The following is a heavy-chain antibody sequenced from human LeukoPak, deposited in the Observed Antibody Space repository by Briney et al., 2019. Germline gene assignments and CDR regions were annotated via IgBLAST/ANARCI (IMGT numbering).Heavy chain of an antibody. CDR1: GGTFSSYA. Sequence: ASVKVSCKASGGTFSSYAISWVRQAPGQGLEWMGGIIPIFGTANYALKFQGRVTITADESTSTAYMELSSLGSEDTAVYYCARGGVAVAGTPGAYYFDYWGQGTLVTVSS. D-gene: IGHD6-19*01. CDR2: IIPIFGTA. J-gene: IGHJ4*02. V-gene: IGHV1-69*13. CDR3: ARGGVAVAGTPGAYYFDY.